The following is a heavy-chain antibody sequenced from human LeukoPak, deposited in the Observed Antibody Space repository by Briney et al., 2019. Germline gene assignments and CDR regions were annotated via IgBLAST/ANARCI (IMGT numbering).Heavy chain of an antibody. D-gene: IGHD6-6*01. Sequence: ASVKVSCKASGYTFTGYYMHWVRQAPGQGLDWMGWINPNSGGTNYAQKFQGRVTMTRATSISTAYMELSTLRSDDTAVYYGARDRSSSSWGQGTLVTVSS. CDR3: ARDRSSSS. V-gene: IGHV1-2*02. J-gene: IGHJ4*02. CDR2: INPNSGGT. CDR1: GYTFTGYY.